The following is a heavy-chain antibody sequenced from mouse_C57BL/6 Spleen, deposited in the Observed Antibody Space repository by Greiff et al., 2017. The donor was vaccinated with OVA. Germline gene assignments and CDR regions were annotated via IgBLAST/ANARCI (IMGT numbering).Heavy chain of an antibody. D-gene: IGHD1-1*01. V-gene: IGHV5-4*01. Sequence: VQLKESGGGLVKPGGSLKLSCAASGFTFSSYAMSWVRQTPEKRLEWVATISDGGSYTYYPDNVKGRFTISRDNAKNNLYLQMSHLKSEDTAMYYCARDGTVVATRAWFAYWGQGTLVTVSA. CDR3: ARDGTVVATRAWFAY. CDR1: GFTFSSYA. J-gene: IGHJ3*01. CDR2: ISDGGSYT.